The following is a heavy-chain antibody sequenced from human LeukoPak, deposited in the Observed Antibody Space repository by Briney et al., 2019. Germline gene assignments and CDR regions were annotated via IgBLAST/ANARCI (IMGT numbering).Heavy chain of an antibody. CDR2: ISYDGSRK. V-gene: IGHV3-30*04. D-gene: IGHD1-26*01. CDR3: ARVGSGSYRTYFDY. J-gene: IGHJ4*02. Sequence: GGSLRLSCTASGFAFSNYAMHWGRQAPGKGLEWVAVISYDGSRKDYTDSVNGRFTISRDNSKNTLYLQMNSLRAEDTAVYYCARVGSGSYRTYFDYWGQGTLVTVSS. CDR1: GFAFSNYA.